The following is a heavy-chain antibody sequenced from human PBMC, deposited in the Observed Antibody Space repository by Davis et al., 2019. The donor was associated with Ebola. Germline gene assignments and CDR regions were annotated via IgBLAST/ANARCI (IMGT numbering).Heavy chain of an antibody. CDR2: ISDDGSIS. CDR1: GFIFSTYY. V-gene: IGHV3-74*01. CDR3: ARDFMAVTDDY. D-gene: IGHD2-21*02. J-gene: IGHJ4*02. Sequence: GESLKISCATSGFIFSTYYMHWVRQAPGKGLVWVSRISDDGSISHYADSVKGRFTISRDNAKYTLYLQMNSLRAEDTAVYYCARDFMAVTDDYWGQGTLVTVSS.